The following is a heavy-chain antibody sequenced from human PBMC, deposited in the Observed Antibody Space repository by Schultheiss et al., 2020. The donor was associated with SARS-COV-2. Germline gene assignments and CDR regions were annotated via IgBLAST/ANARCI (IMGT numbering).Heavy chain of an antibody. Sequence: GGSLRLSCAASGFTFSSYTMNWVRQAPGKGLEWVSGISGSGGDTYYPYSVKGRFTISRDNFKNTLYLQMNNLRAEDTAVYYCARGVAVAGSPYDAFDIWGQGTMVTVSS. CDR1: GFTFSSYT. CDR3: ARGVAVAGSPYDAFDI. CDR2: ISGSGGDT. D-gene: IGHD6-19*01. J-gene: IGHJ3*02. V-gene: IGHV3-23*01.